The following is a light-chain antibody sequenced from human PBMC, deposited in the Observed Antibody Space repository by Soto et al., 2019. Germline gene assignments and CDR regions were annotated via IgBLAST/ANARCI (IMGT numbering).Light chain of an antibody. CDR3: QQRSNWPLT. J-gene: IGKJ5*01. Sequence: EIVLTQSPATLSLSPGESVTLSCRASRSVSRYLAWYQQKPGQDPRLLIYDASNRRTDIPARFSGSGSGTDFTLTISSLEPEDSAVYYCQQRSNWPLTFGQGTRLDIK. CDR2: DAS. CDR1: RSVSRY. V-gene: IGKV3-11*01.